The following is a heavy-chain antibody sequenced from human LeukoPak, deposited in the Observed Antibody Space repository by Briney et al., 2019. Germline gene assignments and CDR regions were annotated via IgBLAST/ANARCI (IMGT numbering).Heavy chain of an antibody. V-gene: IGHV3-7*01. Sequence: PGGSLRLSCAASRFTFSNYWMTWVRQAPGKGLEWVADIKQDGSEKYYVDSVKGRFTISRQNAKNSLFLQMNSLRAEDTAVYYCARHRSGGSQDDAFDIWGQGTMVTVSS. CDR2: IKQDGSEK. CDR3: ARHRSGGSQDDAFDI. D-gene: IGHD2-15*01. CDR1: RFTFSNYW. J-gene: IGHJ3*02.